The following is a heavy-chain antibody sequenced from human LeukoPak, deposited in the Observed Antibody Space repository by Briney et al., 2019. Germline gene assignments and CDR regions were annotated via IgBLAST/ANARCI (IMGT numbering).Heavy chain of an antibody. J-gene: IGHJ4*02. D-gene: IGHD6-13*01. CDR1: GGSIGDYY. V-gene: IGHV4-59*01. Sequence: PSETLSLTCTVSGGSIGDYYWSWIREPPGKRLEWIGYLYYSRNTNYSPSLKSRVTISADTSKNQVYLKLRSVTAADTAVYYCVRDLWGAGGTHYWGQGTQVIVSS. CDR2: LYYSRNT. CDR3: VRDLWGAGGTHY.